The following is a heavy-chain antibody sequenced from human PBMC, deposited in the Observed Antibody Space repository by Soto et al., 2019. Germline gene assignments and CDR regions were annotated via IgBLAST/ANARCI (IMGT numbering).Heavy chain of an antibody. Sequence: GASVKVSCKASGYTFSSNAIHWVRQAPGERLEWMGWINTGNGNTKYSQKFQGRFTITRDTSASTAYMELSSLRSEDTAVYYCARSIVVVTALDYWGQGTLVTVSS. D-gene: IGHD2-21*02. CDR2: INTGNGNT. CDR1: GYTFSSNA. CDR3: ARSIVVVTALDY. V-gene: IGHV1-3*04. J-gene: IGHJ4*02.